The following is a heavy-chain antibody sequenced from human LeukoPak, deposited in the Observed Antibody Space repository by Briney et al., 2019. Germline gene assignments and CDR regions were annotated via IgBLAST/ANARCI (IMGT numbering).Heavy chain of an antibody. J-gene: IGHJ5*02. CDR1: GFAFSSFG. Sequence: GGSLRLSCAASGFAFSSFGMHWVRQAPGKGLEWVAVIWYDGTNKYYADSVKGRFTISRDNSKDTLYLQMNSLRAEDTAVYYCARATVTRWFDPWGQGTLVTVSS. V-gene: IGHV3-33*01. CDR2: IWYDGTNK. D-gene: IGHD2-21*02. CDR3: ARATVTRWFDP.